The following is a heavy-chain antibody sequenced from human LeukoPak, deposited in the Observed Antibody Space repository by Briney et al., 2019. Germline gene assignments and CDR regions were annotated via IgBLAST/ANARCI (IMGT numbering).Heavy chain of an antibody. J-gene: IGHJ3*02. D-gene: IGHD3-10*01. CDR1: GFTFSSYE. CDR2: ISSSGSTI. CDR3: ARGDGYYYGSGATLDAFDM. V-gene: IGHV3-48*03. Sequence: GGSLRLSCAASGFTFSSYEMNWVRQAPGKGLEWVSYISSSGSTIYYADSVKGRFTISRDNAKNSLYLQMNSLRAEDTAVYYCARGDGYYYGSGATLDAFDMWGQGTMVTVSS.